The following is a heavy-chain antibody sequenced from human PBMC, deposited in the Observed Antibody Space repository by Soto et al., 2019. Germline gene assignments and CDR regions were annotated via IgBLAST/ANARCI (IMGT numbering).Heavy chain of an antibody. D-gene: IGHD2-2*01. CDR1: GYTFTNYY. J-gene: IGHJ6*02. V-gene: IGHV1-18*04. CDR3: ARVDCSSTSCSYYYYYGMDV. Sequence: GASVKVSCKASGYTFTNYYIHWVRQAPGQGLEWMGWISAYNGNTNYAQKLQGRVTMTTDTSTSTAYMELRSLRSDDTAVYYCARVDCSSTSCSYYYYYGMDVWGQGTTVTVS. CDR2: ISAYNGNT.